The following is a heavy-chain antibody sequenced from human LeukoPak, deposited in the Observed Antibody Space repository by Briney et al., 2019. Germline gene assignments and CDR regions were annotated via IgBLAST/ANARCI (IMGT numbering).Heavy chain of an antibody. V-gene: IGHV3-23*01. CDR3: AKDRYSHSPVDWLSPMGAFDI. CDR1: GFTFSSYG. J-gene: IGHJ3*02. D-gene: IGHD3/OR15-3a*01. Sequence: GGSLRLSCAASGFTFSSYGMSWVRQAPGKGLEWVSAISGSGGSTYYADSVKGRFTISRGNSKNTLYLQMNSLRAEDTAVYYCAKDRYSHSPVDWLSPMGAFDIWGQGTMVTVSS. CDR2: ISGSGGST.